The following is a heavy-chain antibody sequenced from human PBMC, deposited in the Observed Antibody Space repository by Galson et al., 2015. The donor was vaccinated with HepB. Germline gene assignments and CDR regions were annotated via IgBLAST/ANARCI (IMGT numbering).Heavy chain of an antibody. J-gene: IGHJ4*02. CDR1: AFTFSSYS. CDR2: ISSSSSYI. CDR3: ARFAVVPAAEPSLYYFDY. V-gene: IGHV3-21*01. D-gene: IGHD2-2*01. Sequence: LRLSCSTSAFTFSSYSMIWFRHAPGKGLEWVSSISSSSSYIYYADSVKGRFTISRDNAKNSLYLQMNSMRAEDTAVYYCARFAVVPAAEPSLYYFDYWGQGTLVTVSS.